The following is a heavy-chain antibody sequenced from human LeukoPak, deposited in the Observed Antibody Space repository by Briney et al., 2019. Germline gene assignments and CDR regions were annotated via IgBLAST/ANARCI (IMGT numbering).Heavy chain of an antibody. V-gene: IGHV5-51*01. CDR3: ARLSPRYGGNSRAPSFDP. CDR1: GYSFTSYW. Sequence: GESLKISCKGSGYSFTSYWIGWARQMPGKGLEWMGIIYPGDSDTRYSPSFQGQVTISADKSISTAYLQWSSLKASDTAMYYCARLSPRYGGNSRAPSFDPWGQGTLVTVSS. D-gene: IGHD4-23*01. CDR2: IYPGDSDT. J-gene: IGHJ5*02.